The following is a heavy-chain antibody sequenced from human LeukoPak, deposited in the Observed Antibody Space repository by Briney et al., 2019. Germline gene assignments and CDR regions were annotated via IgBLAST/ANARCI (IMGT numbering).Heavy chain of an antibody. CDR2: ISGGGGST. J-gene: IGHJ4*02. Sequence: GGSLSLSCAASGFTFSSDAMSWVRQAPGKGLEWVSAISGGGGSTYYADSVKGRFTISRDNSKNTLYLQMNSLRAEDTAVYYCAKGRGFTVSNRGDYFDFWGQGTLVTVSS. CDR3: AKGRGFTVSNRGDYFDF. D-gene: IGHD3-10*01. V-gene: IGHV3-23*01. CDR1: GFTFSSDA.